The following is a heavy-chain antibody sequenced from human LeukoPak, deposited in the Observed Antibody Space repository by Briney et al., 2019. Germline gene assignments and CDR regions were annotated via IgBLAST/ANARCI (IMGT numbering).Heavy chain of an antibody. CDR2: IYPGGNL. CDR1: EVTVTDNY. D-gene: IGHD3-16*01. CDR3: VRGPRYYDDSGFHYGVFDI. J-gene: IGHJ3*02. Sequence: GGSLRLSCAASEVTVTDNYMSWVRQAPGKGLQWVSVIYPGGNLYYADSVKGRFIISRDNSKNTLSLQMNSLTADDTAVYYCVRGPRYYDDSGFHYGVFDIWGQGTLVTVSS. V-gene: IGHV3-53*01.